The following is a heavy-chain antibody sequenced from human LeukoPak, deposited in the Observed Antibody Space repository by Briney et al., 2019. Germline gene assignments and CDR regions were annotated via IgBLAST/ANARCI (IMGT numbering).Heavy chain of an antibody. J-gene: IGHJ4*02. Sequence: GRSLRLSCAASGFTFSSYGMHSVRQAPGKGLEWVAVIWYDGSNKFYADSVKGRFTITRDNSKNTLYLQMNSLRAEDTAVYYCARETTTLDYWGQGTLVTVSS. CDR2: IWYDGSNK. V-gene: IGHV3-33*01. CDR3: ARETTTLDY. D-gene: IGHD1-26*01. CDR1: GFTFSSYG.